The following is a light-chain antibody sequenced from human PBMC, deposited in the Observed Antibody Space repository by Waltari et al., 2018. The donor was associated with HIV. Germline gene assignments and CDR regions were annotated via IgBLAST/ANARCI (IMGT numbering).Light chain of an antibody. Sequence: VVTPPSDLLVPVTVRQPAFNCSCTRHRLVRGNDNNYLDWYRQKPGQSPKRLIYWVSKRDSGVPDRLSGSGSGTDFALNISNVEAEDVGVYYCKQGKSVPYTFGQGTRLEIK. CDR3: KQGKSVPYT. J-gene: IGKJ2*01. V-gene: IGKV2-30*02. CDR1: HRLVRGNDNNY. CDR2: WVS.